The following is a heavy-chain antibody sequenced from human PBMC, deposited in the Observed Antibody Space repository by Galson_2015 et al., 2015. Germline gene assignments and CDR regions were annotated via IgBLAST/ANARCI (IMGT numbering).Heavy chain of an antibody. J-gene: IGHJ4*02. CDR3: VRVIAAAGLPTDY. CDR1: GFTFSSYG. CDR2: IWYDGSNK. V-gene: IGHV3-33*01. Sequence: SLRLSCAASGFTFSSYGMHWVRQAPGKGLEWVAVIWYDGSNKYYADSVKGRFTISRDNSKNTLYLQMNSLRAEDTAVYYCVRVIAAAGLPTDYWGQGTLVTVSS. D-gene: IGHD6-13*01.